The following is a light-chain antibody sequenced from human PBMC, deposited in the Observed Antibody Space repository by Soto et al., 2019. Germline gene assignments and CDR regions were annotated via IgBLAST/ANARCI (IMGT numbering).Light chain of an antibody. V-gene: IGKV4-1*01. J-gene: IGKJ2*01. CDR3: QQYYSTPYN. CDR2: WAS. Sequence: EIVMTQSPDSLAVSLGARATINCKSSQSVLYSSNNEHYLAWYQQKPGQSPKLLIHWASTRKSGVPDRFSGSGSGTDFTLTISSLQAEDVAVYFWQQYYSTPYNFGQGTKLEIK. CDR1: QSVLYSSNNEHY.